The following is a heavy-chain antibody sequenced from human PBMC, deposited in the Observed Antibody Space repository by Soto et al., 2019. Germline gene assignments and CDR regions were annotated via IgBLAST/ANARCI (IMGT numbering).Heavy chain of an antibody. V-gene: IGHV4-59*01. D-gene: IGHD3-22*01. CDR2: IHHSGRT. J-gene: IGHJ1*01. CDR3: VRTFYDSVVTPPSELHL. Sequence: SENLSLTCTVSGGSISTYYWNWIRQTPGKGLEWIGYIHHSGRTNYNPSLRSRVTISVDTSKNQFSLKLTSVTAADSAIYYCVRTFYDSVVTPPSELHLWGQRALVTVSS. CDR1: GGSISTYY.